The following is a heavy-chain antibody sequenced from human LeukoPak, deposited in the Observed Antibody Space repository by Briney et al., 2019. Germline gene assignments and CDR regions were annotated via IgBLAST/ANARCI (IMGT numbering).Heavy chain of an antibody. J-gene: IGHJ4*02. Sequence: ASVKVSCKASGYTFTSYGISWVRQAPGQGLEWMGWISAYNGNTNYAQKLQGRVTMTTDTSTSTAYMELRSLRSDDTAVYYCARSSRYSSSWYPIGVWGQGTLVTVSS. V-gene: IGHV1-18*01. CDR1: GYTFTSYG. CDR3: ARSSRYSSSWYPIGV. D-gene: IGHD6-13*01. CDR2: ISAYNGNT.